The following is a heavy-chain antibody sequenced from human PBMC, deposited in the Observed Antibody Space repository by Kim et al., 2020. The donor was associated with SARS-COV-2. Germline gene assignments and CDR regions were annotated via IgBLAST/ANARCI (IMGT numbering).Heavy chain of an antibody. CDR3: ARDRADYLLDY. CDR1: GFTLSSYS. J-gene: IGHJ4*02. CDR2: ISSSSSTI. Sequence: GGSLRLSCAASGFTLSSYSMTWVRQAPGKGLEWVSYISSSSSTIYYADSVKGRFTISRDNAKNSLYLQMNSLRAEDTAVYYCARDRADYLLDYWGQGTLVTVSS. D-gene: IGHD4-17*01. V-gene: IGHV3-48*04.